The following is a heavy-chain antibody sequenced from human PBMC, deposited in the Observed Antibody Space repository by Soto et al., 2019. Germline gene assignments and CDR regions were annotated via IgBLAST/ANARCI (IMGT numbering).Heavy chain of an antibody. D-gene: IGHD2-21*01. Sequence: CAASGFTFSSYAMSWVRQAPGKGMEWVSAISGSGGSTYYADSVKGRFTISRDNSKNTLYLQMNSLRAEDTAVYYCAKILWSHSSSPPLVRDDYWGQGTLVTVSS. V-gene: IGHV3-23*01. CDR1: GFTFSSYA. J-gene: IGHJ4*02. CDR3: AKILWSHSSSPPLVRDDY. CDR2: ISGSGGST.